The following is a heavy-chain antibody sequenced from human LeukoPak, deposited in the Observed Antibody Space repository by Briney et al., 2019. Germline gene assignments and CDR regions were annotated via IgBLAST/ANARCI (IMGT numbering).Heavy chain of an antibody. D-gene: IGHD6-13*01. Sequence: SQTLSLTCAISRDSVSSNNAAWNWIRQSPSRGLEWLGRTYYRSKWYNDYAVSVKSRITINPDTSKNQFSLQLNSVTPEDTAVYFCARDQIASAGPNDYWGQGTLVTVFS. CDR1: RDSVSSNNAA. CDR2: TYYRSKWYN. V-gene: IGHV6-1*01. CDR3: ARDQIASAGPNDY. J-gene: IGHJ4*02.